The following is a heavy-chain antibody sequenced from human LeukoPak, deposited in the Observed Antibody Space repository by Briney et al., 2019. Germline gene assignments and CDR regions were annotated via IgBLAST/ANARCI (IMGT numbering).Heavy chain of an antibody. Sequence: GGSLRLSCAASGFTFSSYWMTWVRQAPGKGLEWVANIKQDGGETYYVDSVKGRFTISRDNAKNSLSLQMNSLRAEDTAVYYCARRGIISGWYWAYYFDYWGQGTLVTVSS. CDR1: GFTFSSYW. CDR3: ARRGIISGWYWAYYFDY. V-gene: IGHV3-7*01. J-gene: IGHJ4*02. CDR2: IKQDGGET. D-gene: IGHD6-19*01.